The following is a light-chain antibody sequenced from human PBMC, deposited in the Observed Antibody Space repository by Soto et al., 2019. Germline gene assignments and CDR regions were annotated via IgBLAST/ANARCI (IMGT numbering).Light chain of an antibody. CDR3: SSYTSSRTPLV. CDR1: SSDVGGYNY. V-gene: IGLV2-14*01. Sequence: QSALTQPASVSGSPGQSITISCTGTSSDVGGYNYVSWYQQHPGKAPKLMIYDVTNRPSGVSNRFSGYKSGNTASLTISGLQAEDEADYYCSSYTSSRTPLVFGGGTKLTVL. CDR2: DVT. J-gene: IGLJ3*02.